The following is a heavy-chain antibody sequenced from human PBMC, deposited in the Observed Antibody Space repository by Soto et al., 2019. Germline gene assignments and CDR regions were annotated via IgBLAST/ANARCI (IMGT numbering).Heavy chain of an antibody. Sequence: SVKVSCKASGGTFSTYGITWVRQALGQGLEWMGGIIPLFGTPHYAQKFQGRVSITADESTNTAYMVLSRLRSEDTAIYYCTREGTSIVGTTYDFYYGLDVWGQGTTVTVSS. CDR3: TREGTSIVGTTYDFYYGLDV. CDR2: IIPLFGTP. V-gene: IGHV1-69*13. CDR1: GGTFSTYG. D-gene: IGHD1-26*01. J-gene: IGHJ6*02.